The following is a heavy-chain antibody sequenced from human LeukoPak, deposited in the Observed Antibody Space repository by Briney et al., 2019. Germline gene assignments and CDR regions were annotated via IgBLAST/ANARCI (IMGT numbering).Heavy chain of an antibody. Sequence: GASVKVSCKASGYTLTSYYMHWVRQALGQGLEWMGIINPSGGSTSYAQKFQGRVTMTRDTSTSTVYMELSSLRSEDTAVYYCARESGSSSSDYYYGMDVWGQGTTVTVSS. CDR3: ARESGSSSSDYYYGMDV. CDR1: GYTLTSYY. J-gene: IGHJ6*02. D-gene: IGHD6-6*01. V-gene: IGHV1-46*01. CDR2: INPSGGST.